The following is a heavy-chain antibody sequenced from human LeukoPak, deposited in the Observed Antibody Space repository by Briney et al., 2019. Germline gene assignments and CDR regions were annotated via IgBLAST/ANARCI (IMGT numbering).Heavy chain of an antibody. J-gene: IGHJ5*02. V-gene: IGHV1-18*01. D-gene: IGHD3-10*01. CDR3: ARDRAGRLSDP. Sequence: GASVKVSCKASGYTFTSYGISWVRQAPGQGLEWMGWISAYNGNTNYAQKLQGRVTMTTDTSTSTAYMHLRSMRSDDTAVYYCARDRAGRLSDPWGQGTLVTVSS. CDR2: ISAYNGNT. CDR1: GYTFTSYG.